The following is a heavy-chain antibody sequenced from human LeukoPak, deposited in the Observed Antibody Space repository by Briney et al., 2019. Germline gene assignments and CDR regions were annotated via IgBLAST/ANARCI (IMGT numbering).Heavy chain of an antibody. V-gene: IGHV4-59*01. D-gene: IGHD7-27*01. CDR3: TRGHWGLQS. CDR2: IHHSGNS. J-gene: IGHJ5*02. Sequence: SETLPLTSPFSVPSFTVYYGTWFRQPPGGGLEWISYIHHSGNSDYNPSLRSRVTTSLDTSKNQFSLNLISVTAADTAVYYCTRGHWGLQSWSQGTLVTVSS. CDR1: VPSFTVYY.